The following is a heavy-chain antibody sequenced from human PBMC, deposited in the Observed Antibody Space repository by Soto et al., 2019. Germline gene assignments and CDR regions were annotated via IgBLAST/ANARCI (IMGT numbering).Heavy chain of an antibody. D-gene: IGHD2-15*01. CDR3: ARDWTWPACVSSSCPRCGWFDP. V-gene: IGHV1-18*04. CDR2: INPYNANT. J-gene: IGHJ5*02. CDR1: GYTLTDHG. Sequence: QVQLVQSGPEVKKPGASVKVSCKASGYTLTDHGISWVRQAPGQGLELMGWINPYNANTRYGEKVQGRVTVTTDSSSRVDLELTGLTSDCSSVYYCARDWTWPACVSSSCPRCGWFDPCGQGTLVTVHS.